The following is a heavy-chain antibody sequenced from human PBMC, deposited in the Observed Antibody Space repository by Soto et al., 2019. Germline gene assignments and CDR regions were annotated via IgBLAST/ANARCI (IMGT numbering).Heavy chain of an antibody. CDR1: GGTFSSYA. CDR3: ARDNCSGGSCYYNWFDP. Sequence: QVQLVQSGAEVKKPGSSVKVSCKASGGTFSSYAISWVRQAPGQGLEWMGGIIPIFGTANYAQKFQGRVTNTADESTSTAYMELSSLRSEDTAVYYCARDNCSGGSCYYNWFDPWGQGTLVTVSS. D-gene: IGHD2-15*01. CDR2: IIPIFGTA. J-gene: IGHJ5*02. V-gene: IGHV1-69*01.